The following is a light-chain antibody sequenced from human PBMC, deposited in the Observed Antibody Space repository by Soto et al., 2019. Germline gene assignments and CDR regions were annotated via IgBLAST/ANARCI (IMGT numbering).Light chain of an antibody. CDR1: QSLLHSNGYNY. CDR3: MQALQARYT. V-gene: IGKV2-28*01. CDR2: LGS. Sequence: DLVMTQSPLSLPVTPGEPASISCRSSQSLLHSNGYNYLNWYLQKPGQSPQVLIYLGSNRASGVPDRFSGSGSGTDFTLKISRVEAEDVGVYYCMQALQARYTFGQGTKLEIK. J-gene: IGKJ2*01.